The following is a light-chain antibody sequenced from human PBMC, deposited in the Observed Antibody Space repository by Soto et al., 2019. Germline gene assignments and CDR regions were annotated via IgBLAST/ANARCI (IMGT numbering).Light chain of an antibody. Sequence: IKMTQSPSSLSASVGDRVTITFRASQGIRNDLGSYQQKPGKAPKRLIYAASSLQSGVPSRSSGSGSGTEFTLTISSLQPDDFATYYCQQYESFWTMFGQGTKVDI. J-gene: IGKJ1*01. CDR3: QQYESFWTM. CDR2: AAS. V-gene: IGKV1-17*01. CDR1: QGIRND.